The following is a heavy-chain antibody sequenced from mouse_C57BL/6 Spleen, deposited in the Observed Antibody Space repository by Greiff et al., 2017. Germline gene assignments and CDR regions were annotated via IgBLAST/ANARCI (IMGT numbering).Heavy chain of an antibody. CDR1: GYTFTSYW. Sequence: QVQLQQPGTELVMPGASVKLSCKASGYTFTSYWMHWVKQRPGQGLEWIGNINPSNGGTNYNEKFKSKATLTVDKSSSTAYMQLSSLTSEDAAVDYCARTPNWDYYSMDYWGQGTSVTGSS. D-gene: IGHD4-1*02. CDR2: INPSNGGT. CDR3: ARTPNWDYYSMDY. V-gene: IGHV1-53*01. J-gene: IGHJ4*01.